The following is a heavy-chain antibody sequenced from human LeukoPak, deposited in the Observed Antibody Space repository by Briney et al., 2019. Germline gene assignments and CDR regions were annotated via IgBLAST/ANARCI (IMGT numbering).Heavy chain of an antibody. CDR3: VWIGGYNEFDY. D-gene: IGHD5-24*01. CDR2: INPSGGST. CDR1: GYTFTSYY. Sequence: ASVKVSCKASGYTFTSYYMHWVRQAPGQGLEWMGIINPSGGSTSYAQKFQGRVTMTRDTSTSTVYMELSSLRSEDTAVYYCVWIGGYNEFDYWGQGTLVTVSS. J-gene: IGHJ4*02. V-gene: IGHV1-46*01.